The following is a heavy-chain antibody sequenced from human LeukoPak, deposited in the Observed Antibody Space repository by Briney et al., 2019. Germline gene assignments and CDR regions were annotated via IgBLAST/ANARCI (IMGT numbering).Heavy chain of an antibody. CDR3: ARGGSGWYRVYYYYMDV. CDR1: GGSISSYY. V-gene: IGHV4-59*01. Sequence: KPSETLSLTCTVSGGSISSYYWSWIRQPPGKGLEWIGYIYYSGSTNYNPPLKSRVTISVDTSKNQCSLKLSSGTAADTAVYYCARGGSGWYRVYYYYMDVWGKGTTVTVSS. D-gene: IGHD6-19*01. J-gene: IGHJ6*03. CDR2: IYYSGST.